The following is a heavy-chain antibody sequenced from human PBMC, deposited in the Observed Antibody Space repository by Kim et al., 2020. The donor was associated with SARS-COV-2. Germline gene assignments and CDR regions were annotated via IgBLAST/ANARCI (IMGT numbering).Heavy chain of an antibody. CDR2: ISAYNGNT. Sequence: ASVKVSCKASGYTFTSYGISWVRQAPGQGLEWMGWISAYNGNTNYAQKLQCRVTMTTDTSTSTAYMELRSLRSDDTAVYYCARGTRDCSGGSCYVPVDYWGQGTLVTVSS. V-gene: IGHV1-18*01. J-gene: IGHJ4*02. CDR1: GYTFTSYG. D-gene: IGHD2-15*01. CDR3: ARGTRDCSGGSCYVPVDY.